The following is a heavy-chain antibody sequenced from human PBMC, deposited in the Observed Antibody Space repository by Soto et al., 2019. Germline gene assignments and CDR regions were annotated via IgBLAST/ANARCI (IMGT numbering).Heavy chain of an antibody. CDR2: IYYSGST. V-gene: IGHV4-59*01. Sequence: SETLSLTCTVSGGLISSYYWSWIRQPPGKGLESIGYIYYSGSTLYNPSLKSRVTISVDTSRNQFSLKLSSVTAADTAMYYCARQSASGYADFDYWGQGTLVTVSS. D-gene: IGHD5-12*01. CDR1: GGLISSYY. J-gene: IGHJ4*02. CDR3: ARQSASGYADFDY.